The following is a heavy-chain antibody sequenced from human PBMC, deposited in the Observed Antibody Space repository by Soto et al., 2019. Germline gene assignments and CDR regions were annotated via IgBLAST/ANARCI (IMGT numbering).Heavy chain of an antibody. V-gene: IGHV1-18*01. CDR3: ASDGGYCSGGSCSNWFDP. D-gene: IGHD2-15*01. J-gene: IGHJ5*02. CDR2: ISAYNGNT. Sequence: QVQLVQSGAEVKKPGASVKVSCKASGYTFTSYGISWVRQAPGQGLEWRGWISAYNGNTNYAQKLQGRVTMTKDTSTSTAYMELRSLRSADTAVYYCASDGGYCSGGSCSNWFDPWGQGTLVTVSS. CDR1: GYTFTSYG.